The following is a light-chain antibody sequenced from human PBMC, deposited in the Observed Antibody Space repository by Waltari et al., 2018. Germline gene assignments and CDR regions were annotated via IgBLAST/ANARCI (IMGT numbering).Light chain of an antibody. CDR2: GAS. CDR1: QSVTSNC. V-gene: IGKV3-20*01. CDR3: HQYGSSHT. J-gene: IGKJ2*01. Sequence: EIVLTQSPGTLSLSPGDRVTLSCRASQSVTSNCLAWYQQKPGQAPRLLIYGASSRATGIPDRFSGSGSGTDFTLTISRLEPEDFAVYFCHQYGSSHTFGQGTKLEIK.